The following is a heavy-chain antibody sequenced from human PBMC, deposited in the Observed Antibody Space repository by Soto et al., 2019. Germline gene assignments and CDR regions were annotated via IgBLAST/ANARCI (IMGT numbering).Heavy chain of an antibody. CDR1: GFTFSNYD. V-gene: IGHV3-11*01. J-gene: IGHJ3*01. CDR3: VSVRDFLQNSEDYDNAFDP. D-gene: IGHD3-9*01. CDR2: INTSAKII. Sequence: QVQLVESGGDLVKPGGSLRLSCAASGFTFSNYDMSWIRQAPGKGLEWVSHINTSAKIIYYADSVKGRFTISRDNAKNKKYLQLKSMSAEATAPYVYVSVRDFLQNSEDYDNAFDPWGQGTMVTVSS.